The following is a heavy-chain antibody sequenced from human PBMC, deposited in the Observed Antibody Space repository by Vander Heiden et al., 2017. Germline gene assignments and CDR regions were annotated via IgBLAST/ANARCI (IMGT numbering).Heavy chain of an antibody. V-gene: IGHV3-30*03. CDR3: ALMTTVVTPPPYPDY. CDR1: GFTFSGYG. D-gene: IGHD4-17*01. J-gene: IGHJ4*02. Sequence: QVQLVESGGGVVQPGRALRLSCAASGFTFSGYGIHWVRQAPGKGLEWVAVISYDGSNKYYADSVKGRFTISRDNSKNTLYLQMNSLRAEDTAVYYCALMTTVVTPPPYPDYWGQGTLVTVSS. CDR2: ISYDGSNK.